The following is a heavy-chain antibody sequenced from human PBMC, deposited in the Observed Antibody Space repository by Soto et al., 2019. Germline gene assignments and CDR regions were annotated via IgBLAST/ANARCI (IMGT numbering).Heavy chain of an antibody. CDR3: ARDSGSYYRMYNWFYP. Sequence: PSETLSLTCTVSGGSISSYYWSWIRQPPGKGLEWIGYIYYSGSTNYNPSLKSRVTISVDTSKNQFSLKLSSVTAADTAVYYCARDSGSYYRMYNWFYPWGQGTLVTVSS. J-gene: IGHJ5*02. CDR1: GGSISSYY. V-gene: IGHV4-59*12. CDR2: IYYSGST. D-gene: IGHD3-10*01.